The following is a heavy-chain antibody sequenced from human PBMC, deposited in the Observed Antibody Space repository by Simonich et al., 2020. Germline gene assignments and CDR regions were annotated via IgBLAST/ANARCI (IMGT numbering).Heavy chain of an antibody. CDR1: GFTFSSYW. CDR3: ARDYSNYDAFDI. CDR2: IESEGSNT. J-gene: IGHJ3*02. V-gene: IGHV3-74*01. D-gene: IGHD4-4*01. Sequence: EVQLVESGGGLVQPGGSLRLSCAASGFTFSSYWVHWVRQAPGKGRGWVSRIESEGSNTSHAGSVKGRFTISKDKAKNTLYLQMNRLGAEDTAGYYCARDYSNYDAFDIWGQGTMVTVSS.